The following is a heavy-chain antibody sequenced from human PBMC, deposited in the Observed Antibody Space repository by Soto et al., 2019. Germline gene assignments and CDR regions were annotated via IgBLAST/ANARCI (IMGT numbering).Heavy chain of an antibody. D-gene: IGHD7-27*01. CDR2: ITGSGDGT. CDR3: AQAITRERQIDY. Sequence: EVQLLESGGGLVQPGGSLRLSCAASGFIFSNYAMGWVRQAPGRGLEWVSTITGSGDGTDYADSVKGRFTISRDNSKNTLFLQMNSLRAEDTGLYYCAQAITRERQIDYWGQGTLVSVSS. J-gene: IGHJ4*02. CDR1: GFIFSNYA. V-gene: IGHV3-23*01.